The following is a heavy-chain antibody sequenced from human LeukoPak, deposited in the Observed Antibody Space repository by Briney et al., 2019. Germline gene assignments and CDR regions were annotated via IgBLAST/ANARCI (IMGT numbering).Heavy chain of an antibody. Sequence: PGGSLRLSCVASGFTLSDYWMSWVRQTPGEGLEWVANIKQDGSEKEYVESVKGRFTISRDNAKKSVYLEMSSLRVEDTAVYYCTRGGVVGGRLANWGQGTLVTVSS. CDR1: GFTLSDYW. D-gene: IGHD3-9*01. CDR3: TRGGVVGGRLAN. CDR2: IKQDGSEK. J-gene: IGHJ4*02. V-gene: IGHV3-7*01.